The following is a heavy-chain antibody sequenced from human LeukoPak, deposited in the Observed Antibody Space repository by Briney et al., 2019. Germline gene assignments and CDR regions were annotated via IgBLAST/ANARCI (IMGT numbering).Heavy chain of an antibody. V-gene: IGHV3-53*01. Sequence: GGSLRLSCAASGFSVIGDYMSWVRQAPGKGLEWVSVIYQDGRTYYADSVKGRFTISSDNSKNTVYLQMNSLRAADTAVYYCARHDWFESWGQGTLVTVSS. CDR2: IYQDGRT. CDR1: GFSVIGDY. J-gene: IGHJ5*01. CDR3: ARHDWFES.